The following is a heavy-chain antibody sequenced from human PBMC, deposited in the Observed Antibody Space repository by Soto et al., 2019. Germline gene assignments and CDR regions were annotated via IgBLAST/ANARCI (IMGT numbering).Heavy chain of an antibody. CDR2: IYYSGST. CDR1: GGSISSYY. Sequence: PSETLSLTCTVSGGSISSYYWSWIRQPPGKGLEWIGYIYYSGSTYYNPSLKSRVTISVDTSKNQFSLKLSSVTAADTAVYYCARHQVVAATEPNNWFDPWGQGTLVTVSS. CDR3: ARHQVVAATEPNNWFDP. V-gene: IGHV4-59*04. J-gene: IGHJ5*02. D-gene: IGHD2-15*01.